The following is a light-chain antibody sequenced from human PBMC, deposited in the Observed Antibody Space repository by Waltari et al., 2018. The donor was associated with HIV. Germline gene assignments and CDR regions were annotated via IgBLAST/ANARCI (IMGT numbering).Light chain of an antibody. Sequence: QSALTQPASVSGSPGQSIVISCTGTSDDVGYYNYVSWHQQHPGKVPKLGIYDVTTGSSGVSIRFSGSKSGNTASLTISGLRADDEADYYCSSYVDSSTSWLFGGGTKLTV. CDR2: DVT. CDR1: SDDVGYYNY. V-gene: IGLV2-14*03. CDR3: SSYVDSSTSWL. J-gene: IGLJ3*02.